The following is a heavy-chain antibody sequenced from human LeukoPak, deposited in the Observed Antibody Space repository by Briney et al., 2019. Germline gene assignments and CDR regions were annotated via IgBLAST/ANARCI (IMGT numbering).Heavy chain of an antibody. J-gene: IGHJ5*02. CDR2: ISYHGSNK. CDR3: ARRDNVVVVAAFDS. D-gene: IGHD2-15*01. Sequence: GALRLSCAASGFTFSSYAMHWVRQAPGKGLEWVAVISYHGSNKYYADSVRGRFTISRDNSKNTLYLEMTSLRDEDTAVYYCARRDNVVVVAAFDSWGQGTLVTVSS. CDR1: GFTFSSYA. V-gene: IGHV3-30*04.